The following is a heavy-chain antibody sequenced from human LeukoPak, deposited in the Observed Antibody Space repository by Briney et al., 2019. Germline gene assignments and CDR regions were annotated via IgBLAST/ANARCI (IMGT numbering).Heavy chain of an antibody. CDR3: VRVGYSYGFDP. V-gene: IGHV4-30-2*01. J-gene: IGHJ5*02. CDR1: GGSISSGGYS. CDR2: ISQSGST. D-gene: IGHD5-18*01. Sequence: QLHLQESGSGLVKPSQTLSLTCTVSGGSISSGGYSWSWIRQPPGKGLEWVGYISQSGSTYYNPFLKSRVTISVDTSKNQFSLRLNSVTAADTAVYHCVRVGYSYGFDPWGQGTLVTVSS.